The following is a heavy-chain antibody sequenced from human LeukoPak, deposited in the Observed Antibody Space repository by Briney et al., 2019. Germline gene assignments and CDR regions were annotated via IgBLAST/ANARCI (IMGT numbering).Heavy chain of an antibody. J-gene: IGHJ2*01. CDR3: AKGDSSSWYWYFDL. CDR2: ISWNSGSI. Sequence: GGSLRLSCAASGFTFDAYAMHWVRQAPGKGLEWVSGISWNSGSIGYADSVKGRFTISRDNAKNSLYLQMNSLRAEDMALYYCAKGDSSSWYWYFDLWGRGTLVTVSS. D-gene: IGHD6-13*01. CDR1: GFTFDAYA. V-gene: IGHV3-9*03.